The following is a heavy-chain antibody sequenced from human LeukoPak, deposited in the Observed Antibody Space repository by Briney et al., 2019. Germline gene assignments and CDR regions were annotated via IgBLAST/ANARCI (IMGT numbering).Heavy chain of an antibody. Sequence: GSLRLSCTASGFTFGDYAMSWVRQAPGKGLEWVGFIRSKAYGGTTEYAASVKGRFTISRDDSKSIAYLQMSSPKTEDTAVYYCTRDPRNTMIVVAYSNWGQGTLVTVSS. J-gene: IGHJ4*02. CDR3: TRDPRNTMIVVAYSN. V-gene: IGHV3-49*04. D-gene: IGHD3-22*01. CDR2: IRSKAYGGTT. CDR1: GFTFGDYA.